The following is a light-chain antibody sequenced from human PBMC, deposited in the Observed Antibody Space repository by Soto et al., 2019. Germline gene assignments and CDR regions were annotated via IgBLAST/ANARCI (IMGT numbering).Light chain of an antibody. Sequence: QSPLTQPASVSGSPGQSITISCTGTSRDVGGYYYVSWYQQHPDKAPKLVSYEVSNGPSEVSHCISGSKSRTTASPTISGLEVEAEADNYCSTKASTSTVNFGTAPNVTV. CDR3: STKASTSTVN. CDR2: EVS. J-gene: IGLJ1*01. CDR1: SRDVGGYYY. V-gene: IGLV2-14*01.